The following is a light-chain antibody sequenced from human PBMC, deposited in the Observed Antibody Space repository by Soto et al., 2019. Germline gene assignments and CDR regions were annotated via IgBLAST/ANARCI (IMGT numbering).Light chain of an antibody. CDR2: EVS. J-gene: IGLJ1*01. V-gene: IGLV2-14*01. CDR1: GSDVGDFKF. Sequence: QSVLTQPASVSGSAEQSITISCTGTGSDVGDFKFVSWYQQRPGKAPKLIIYEVSNRPSGVSNRFSGSKSGNTASLTISGLQADDEADYYCSSYTSGSTYVFASGTKLTVL. CDR3: SSYTSGSTYV.